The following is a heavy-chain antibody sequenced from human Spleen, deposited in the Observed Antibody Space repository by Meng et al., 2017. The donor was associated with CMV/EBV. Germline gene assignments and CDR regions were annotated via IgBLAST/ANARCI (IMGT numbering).Heavy chain of an antibody. CDR2: ISYDGSNK. D-gene: IGHD6-13*01. CDR1: GFTFSSYA. J-gene: IGHJ6*02. V-gene: IGHV3-30-3*01. CDR3: ARDRLDYSTFWYRAGMDV. Sequence: GGSLRLSCAASGFTFSSYAMHWVRQAPGKGLEWVAVISYDGSNKYYADSVKGRFTISRDNSKNTLYLQMNSLRAEDTAVYYCARDRLDYSTFWYRAGMDVWGQGTTVTVSS.